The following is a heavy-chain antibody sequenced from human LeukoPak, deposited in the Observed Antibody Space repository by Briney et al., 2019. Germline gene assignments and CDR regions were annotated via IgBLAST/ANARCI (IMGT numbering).Heavy chain of an antibody. CDR1: GYTLTELS. J-gene: IGHJ6*02. V-gene: IGHV1-24*01. CDR2: FNPEDGET. CDR3: ATDRAVYYYGMDV. Sequence: ASVTVSCKVSGYTLTELSMHWVGQAPGKGLEWMGGFNPEDGETIYAQKFQGRVTMSEDTSTDTAYMELSSLRSEDTAAYYCATDRAVYYYGMDVWGQGTTLTVSS.